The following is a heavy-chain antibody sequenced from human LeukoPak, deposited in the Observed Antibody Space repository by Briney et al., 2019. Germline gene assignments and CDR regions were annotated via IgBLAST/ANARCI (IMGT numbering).Heavy chain of an antibody. CDR2: ISSSSSYT. CDR1: GFTFSDYY. V-gene: IGHV3-11*06. Sequence: GGSLRLSCAASGFTFSDYYMSWIRQAPGKGLEWVSYISSSSSYTNYADSVKGRFTISRDNAKNSLYPQMNSLRAEDTAVYYCARIYGSGSYHPFDPWGQGTLVTVSS. D-gene: IGHD3-10*01. CDR3: ARIYGSGSYHPFDP. J-gene: IGHJ5*02.